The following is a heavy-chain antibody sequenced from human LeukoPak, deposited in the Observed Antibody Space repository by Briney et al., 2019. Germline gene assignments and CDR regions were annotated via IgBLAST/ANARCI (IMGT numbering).Heavy chain of an antibody. CDR2: INHSGST. V-gene: IGHV4-34*01. D-gene: IGHD1-26*01. J-gene: IGHJ6*02. CDR3: ARKGSRGSSHHHNMPRHYYGMDV. Sequence: PSETLSLTCAVYGGSFSGYYWSWIRQPPGKGLEWIGEINHSGSTNYNPSLKSRVTISVDTSKNQFSLKLSSVTAEDTAVYYCARKGSRGSSHHHNMPRHYYGMDVWGQGTTVTVSS. CDR1: GGSFSGYY.